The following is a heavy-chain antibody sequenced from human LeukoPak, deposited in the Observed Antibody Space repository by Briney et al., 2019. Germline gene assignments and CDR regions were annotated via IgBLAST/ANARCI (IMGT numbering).Heavy chain of an antibody. J-gene: IGHJ4*02. D-gene: IGHD6-13*01. Sequence: GRSLRLSCAASGFTFSSYAMHWVRQAPGKGLEWVAVISYDGSNKYYADSVKGRFIISRDNSKNTLYLQMNSLRVEDTAVYYCARSTGGAAAGPDYWGQGTLVTVSS. CDR3: ARSTGGAAAGPDY. CDR1: GFTFSSYA. V-gene: IGHV3-30-3*01. CDR2: ISYDGSNK.